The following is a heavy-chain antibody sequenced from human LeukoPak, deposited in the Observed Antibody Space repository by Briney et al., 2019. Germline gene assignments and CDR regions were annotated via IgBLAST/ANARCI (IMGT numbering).Heavy chain of an antibody. CDR1: GGSVNSGSYF. CDR2: IQNSATT. V-gene: IGHV4-61*01. CDR3: ATDYSNFYGMDV. Sequence: SETLSLTCTVSGGSVNSGSYFWSWFRQPPGRGLEWIGYIQNSATTNYNPSLESRVTIFVDSSKDQFSLRVTSVTAADTAVYYCATDYSNFYGMDVWGQGTTVTVSS. D-gene: IGHD4-11*01. J-gene: IGHJ6*02.